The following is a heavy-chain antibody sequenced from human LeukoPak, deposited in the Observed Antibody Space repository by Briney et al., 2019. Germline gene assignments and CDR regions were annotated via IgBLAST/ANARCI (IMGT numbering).Heavy chain of an antibody. CDR3: ARDRDSSSYYDSSGYDY. Sequence: ASVKVSCKASGGTFSSYAISWVRQAPGQGLEWMGRFIPILGIANYAQKFQGRVTITADKSTSTAYMELSSLRSEDTAVYYCARDRDSSSYYDSSGYDYWGQGTLVTVSS. CDR2: FIPILGIA. D-gene: IGHD3-22*01. CDR1: GGTFSSYA. J-gene: IGHJ4*02. V-gene: IGHV1-69*04.